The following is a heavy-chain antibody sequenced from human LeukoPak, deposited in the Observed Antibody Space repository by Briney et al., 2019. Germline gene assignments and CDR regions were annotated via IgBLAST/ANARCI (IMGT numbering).Heavy chain of an antibody. D-gene: IGHD3-22*01. V-gene: IGHV1-69*04. Sequence: SVKVSCKASGGTFSSYAISWVRQAPGQGLEWMGRIIPILGIANYAQKFQGRVTITADKSTSTAYMELSSLRSEDTAVYYCASRASGYLMDVWGQGTTVTVSS. J-gene: IGHJ6*02. CDR1: GGTFSSYA. CDR3: ASRASGYLMDV. CDR2: IIPILGIA.